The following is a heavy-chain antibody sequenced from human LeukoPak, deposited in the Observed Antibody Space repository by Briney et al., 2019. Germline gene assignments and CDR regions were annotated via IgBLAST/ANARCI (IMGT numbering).Heavy chain of an antibody. D-gene: IGHD3-10*01. Sequence: ASVKVSCKASGGTFSRHAISWVRQARGQGLEWMRRIIPFLGIAEYAQKFQGRVTITADKSTSAAYMELSSLRSQDTAVYYCARVPAGGSGYYYGLDVWGQGTTVTVSS. CDR1: GGTFSRHA. J-gene: IGHJ6*02. CDR3: ARVPAGGSGYYYGLDV. CDR2: IIPFLGIA. V-gene: IGHV1-69*04.